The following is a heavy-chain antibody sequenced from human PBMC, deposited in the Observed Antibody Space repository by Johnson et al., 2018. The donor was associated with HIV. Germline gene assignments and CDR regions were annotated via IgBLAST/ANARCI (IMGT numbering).Heavy chain of an antibody. CDR3: ARDLLYRSSSTDFFDM. V-gene: IGHV3-7*01. CDR2: IKQGGSEK. J-gene: IGHJ3*02. CDR1: GFTFSSYA. Sequence: VQLVESGGGVVQPGRSLRLSCAASGFTFSSYAMSWVRQAPGKGLEWVASIKQGGSEKYYVDSVRGRFTISRDNAKNSLYLQMNSLRAEDTAVYFCARDLLYRSSSTDFFDMGAPGTMLTVSS. D-gene: IGHD6-13*01.